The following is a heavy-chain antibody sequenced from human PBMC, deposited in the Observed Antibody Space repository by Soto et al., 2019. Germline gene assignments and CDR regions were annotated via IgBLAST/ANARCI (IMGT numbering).Heavy chain of an antibody. V-gene: IGHV1-3*01. D-gene: IGHD2-2*01. CDR1: GYTFTSYA. Sequence: QVQLVQSGAEVKKPGASVKVSCKASGYTFTSYAMHWVRQAPGQRLEWMGWINAGNGNTKYSQKFQGRVTITRDTYESTAYMELSSLRAEDTAVYYCARPGGVVVPAAMPEDGMDVWGQGTTVTVSS. CDR2: INAGNGNT. J-gene: IGHJ6*02. CDR3: ARPGGVVVPAAMPEDGMDV.